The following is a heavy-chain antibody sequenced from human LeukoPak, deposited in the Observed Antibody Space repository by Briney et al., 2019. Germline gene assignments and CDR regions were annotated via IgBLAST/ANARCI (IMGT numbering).Heavy chain of an antibody. CDR2: IYSGGST. Sequence: PGGSLRLSCAASGFTFSSNYMSWVRQAPGNGLEGVSVIYSGGSTYYADSVKGRFAISRHNSKNTLYLQMNSLRAEDTAVYYCARVGPLYYHYGMDVWGQGTTVTVSS. J-gene: IGHJ6*02. V-gene: IGHV3-53*04. CDR3: ARVGPLYYHYGMDV. D-gene: IGHD3-10*01. CDR1: GFTFSSNY.